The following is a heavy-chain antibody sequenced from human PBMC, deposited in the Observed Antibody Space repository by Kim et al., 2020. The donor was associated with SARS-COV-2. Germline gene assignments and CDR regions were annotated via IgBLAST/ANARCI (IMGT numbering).Heavy chain of an antibody. D-gene: IGHD6-19*01. CDR3: ARDSPEQWLAHYYYYGMDV. CDR1: GGTFSSYA. Sequence: SVKVSCKASGGTFSSYAISWVRQAPGQGLEWMGGIIPIFGTANYAQKFQGRVTITADESTSTAYMELSSLRSEDTAVYYCARDSPEQWLAHYYYYGMDVWGQGTTVTVSS. V-gene: IGHV1-69*13. CDR2: IIPIFGTA. J-gene: IGHJ6*02.